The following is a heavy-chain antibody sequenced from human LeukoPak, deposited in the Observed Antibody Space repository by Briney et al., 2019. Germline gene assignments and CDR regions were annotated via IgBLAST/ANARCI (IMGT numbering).Heavy chain of an antibody. V-gene: IGHV3-23*01. CDR1: AFTFNSYS. D-gene: IGHD2-8*01. J-gene: IGHJ5*02. CDR2: ISGSGGST. Sequence: GGSLRLSCAASAFTFNSYSMSWVRQAPGKGLEWVSAISGSGGSTYYADSVKGRFTISRDNSKNTLYLQMNSLRAEDTAVYYCAKDRCTNGVCYGWFDPWGQGTLVTVSS. CDR3: AKDRCTNGVCYGWFDP.